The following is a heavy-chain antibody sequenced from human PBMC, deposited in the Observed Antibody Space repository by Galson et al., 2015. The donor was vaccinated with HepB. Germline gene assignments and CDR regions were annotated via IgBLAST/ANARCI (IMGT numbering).Heavy chain of an antibody. CDR1: GFTFSSHW. CDR2: INSDGTIT. V-gene: IGHV3-74*01. Sequence: SLRLSCAASGFTFSSHWMHWVRQAPGKGLVWVSGINSDGTITNYADSVKGRFTISRDNAKNTLDLQMNSLRAEDTAVYYCARQQRRFMSFDLWGRGTLVTVSS. CDR3: ARQQRRFMSFDL. J-gene: IGHJ2*01. D-gene: IGHD3-16*01.